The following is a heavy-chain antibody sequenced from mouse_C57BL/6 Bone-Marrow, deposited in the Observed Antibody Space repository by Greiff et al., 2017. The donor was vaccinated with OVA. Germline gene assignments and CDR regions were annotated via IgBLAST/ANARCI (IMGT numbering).Heavy chain of an antibody. CDR3: AAYDYDRAYYAMDY. Sequence: QVQLQQPGAELVKPGASVKLYCKASGYTFTSYWMQWVKQRPGQGLEWIGEIDPSDSYTNYNQKFKGKATLTVDTSSSTAYMQLSSLTSEDSAVYYCAAYDYDRAYYAMDYWGQGTSVTVSS. D-gene: IGHD2-4*01. V-gene: IGHV1-50*01. J-gene: IGHJ4*01. CDR1: GYTFTSYW. CDR2: IDPSDSYT.